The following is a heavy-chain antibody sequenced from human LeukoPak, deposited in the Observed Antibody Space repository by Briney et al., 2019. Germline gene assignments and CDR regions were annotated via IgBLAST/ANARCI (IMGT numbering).Heavy chain of an antibody. D-gene: IGHD3-10*01. V-gene: IGHV4-4*07. CDR1: GGPISSYY. J-gene: IGHJ4*02. Sequence: SETLSLTCTVSGGPISSYYWSWIRQPAGKGLEWIGRIYTSGSTNYNPSLKSRVTMSVDTSKNQFSLKLSSVTAADTAVYYCARETRAYGSGNLDYWGQGTLVTVSS. CDR2: IYTSGST. CDR3: ARETRAYGSGNLDY.